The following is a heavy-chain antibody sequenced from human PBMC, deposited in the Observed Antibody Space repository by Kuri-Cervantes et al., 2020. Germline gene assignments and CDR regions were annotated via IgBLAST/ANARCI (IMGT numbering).Heavy chain of an antibody. Sequence: ASVKVSCKASGGTFSSYAISWVRQAPGQGLEWMGIINPSGGSTSYAQKFQGRVTMTRDTSISTAYMELSRLRSDDTAVYYCAKSTGRVDWFDPWGQGTLVTVSS. CDR2: INPSGGST. CDR1: GGTFSSYA. V-gene: IGHV1-46*01. J-gene: IGHJ5*02. CDR3: AKSTGRVDWFDP. D-gene: IGHD1-1*01.